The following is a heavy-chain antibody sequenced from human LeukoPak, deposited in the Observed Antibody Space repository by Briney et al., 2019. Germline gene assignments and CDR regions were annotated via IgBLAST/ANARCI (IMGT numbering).Heavy chain of an antibody. Sequence: GASVKVSCKASGYTFSSYGISWVRQAPGQGLEWMGWINPNSGGTNYAQKFQGRVTMTRDTSISTAYMELSRLRSDDTAVYYCAKDSHYYNSGGYYYVVGSWFDPWGQGTLVTVSS. J-gene: IGHJ5*02. CDR3: AKDSHYYNSGGYYYVVGSWFDP. CDR1: GYTFSSYG. CDR2: INPNSGGT. V-gene: IGHV1-2*02. D-gene: IGHD3-22*01.